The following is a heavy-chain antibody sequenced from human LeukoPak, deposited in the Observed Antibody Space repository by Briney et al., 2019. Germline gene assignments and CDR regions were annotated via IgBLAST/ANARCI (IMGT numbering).Heavy chain of an antibody. CDR1: GGSIISNTW. J-gene: IGHJ4*02. CDR2: IYHGGSA. V-gene: IGHV4-4*02. CDR3: ARHGRGAAHSSSFH. D-gene: IGHD6-6*01. Sequence: SETLSLTCAVSGGSIISNTWWSWVRQPPGKGPEWIAEIYHGGSAQYNPSLKSRVTISIDKSENQFSLNLNSVTAADTAVYYCARHGRGAAHSSSFHWGQGTLVTVSS.